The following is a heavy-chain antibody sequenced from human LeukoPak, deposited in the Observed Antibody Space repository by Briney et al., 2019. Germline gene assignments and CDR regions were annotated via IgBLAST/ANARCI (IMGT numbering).Heavy chain of an antibody. CDR3: ARGDIVVVPAAMENWFDP. D-gene: IGHD2-2*01. J-gene: IGHJ5*02. CDR1: GGTFSSYA. Sequence: SVKVSCKASGGTFSSYAISWVRQAPGQGLEWMGGIIPIFGTANYAQKFQGRVTITADESTSTAYMELSSLRSEDTAVYYCARGDIVVVPAAMENWFDPWGQGTLVTVSP. V-gene: IGHV1-69*13. CDR2: IIPIFGTA.